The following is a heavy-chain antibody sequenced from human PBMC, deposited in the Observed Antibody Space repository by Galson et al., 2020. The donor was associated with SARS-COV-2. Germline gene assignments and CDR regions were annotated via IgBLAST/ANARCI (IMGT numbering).Heavy chain of an antibody. CDR3: AILHCGGDCYDRGNY. J-gene: IGHJ4*02. Sequence: GGSLRLSCAASGFTFSSYSMNWVRQAPGKGLEWVSSISSSSSYIYYADSVKGRFTISRDNAKNSLYLQMNSLRAEDTAVYYCAILHCGGDCYDRGNYWGQGTLVTVSS. D-gene: IGHD2-21*02. CDR2: ISSSSSYI. V-gene: IGHV3-21*01. CDR1: GFTFSSYS.